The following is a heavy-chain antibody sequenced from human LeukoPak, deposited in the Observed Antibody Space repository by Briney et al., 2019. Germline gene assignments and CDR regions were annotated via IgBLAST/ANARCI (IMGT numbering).Heavy chain of an antibody. CDR1: GGSISSYY. V-gene: IGHV4-59*01. J-gene: IGHJ5*02. D-gene: IGHD3-16*01. Sequence: SETLSLTCTVSGGSISSYYWSWIRQPPGKGLEWIGYIYYSGGTNYNPSLKSRVTISVDTSKNQFSLKLSSVTAADTAVYYCARGANWFDPWGQGTLVTVSS. CDR3: ARGANWFDP. CDR2: IYYSGGT.